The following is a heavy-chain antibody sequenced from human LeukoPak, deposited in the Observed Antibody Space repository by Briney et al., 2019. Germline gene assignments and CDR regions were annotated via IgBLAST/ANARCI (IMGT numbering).Heavy chain of an antibody. CDR2: INHSGST. J-gene: IGHJ4*02. CDR1: GGSFSAYY. V-gene: IGHV4-34*01. CDR3: ASAPPPIRAERYFDWYFDY. Sequence: SETLSLTCAVYGGSFSAYYWSWIRRPPGKGLEWIGEINHSGSTNYNPSLKSRVTISVDTSKNQFSLKLSSVTAADTAVYYCASAPPPIRAERYFDWYFDYWGQGTLVTVSS. D-gene: IGHD3-9*01.